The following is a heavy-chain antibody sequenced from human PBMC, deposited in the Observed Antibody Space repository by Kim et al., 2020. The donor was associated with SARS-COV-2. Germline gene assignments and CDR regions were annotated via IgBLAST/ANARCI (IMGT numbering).Heavy chain of an antibody. D-gene: IGHD3-10*01. CDR3: ARGPYGSGSLLDY. J-gene: IGHJ4*02. V-gene: IGHV3-21*01. Sequence: GGSLRLSCAASGFTFSSYSMNWVRQAPGKGLEWVSSISSSGSYIYYADSVKGRFTISRDNAKNSLYLQMNSLRAEDTAVYYCARGPYGSGSLLDYWGQGTLVTVSS. CDR1: GFTFSSYS. CDR2: ISSSGSYI.